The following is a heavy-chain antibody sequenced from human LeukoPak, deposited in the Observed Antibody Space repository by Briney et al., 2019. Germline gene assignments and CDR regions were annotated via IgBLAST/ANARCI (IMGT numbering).Heavy chain of an antibody. J-gene: IGHJ6*04. V-gene: IGHV1-2*02. Sequence: ASVKVSCKASGYTFTGYYMHWIRQAPGHGLEWMAWINPNSGGTNYAQKFQGRVTMTRDTSISTAYMELSRLRSDDTAVYYCARDAKDIVLMAYGMPSQMDVWGKGTTVTVSS. CDR3: ARDAKDIVLMAYGMPSQMDV. CDR1: GYTFTGYY. CDR2: INPNSGGT. D-gene: IGHD2-8*01.